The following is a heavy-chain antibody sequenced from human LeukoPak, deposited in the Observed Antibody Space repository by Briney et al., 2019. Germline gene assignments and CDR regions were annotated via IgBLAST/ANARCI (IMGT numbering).Heavy chain of an antibody. J-gene: IGHJ4*02. V-gene: IGHV3-53*01. D-gene: IGHD2-21*02. CDR1: GFTVSSNY. CDR3: ARGDPGAY. Sequence: GGSLRLSCAASGFTVSSNYMSWVRQAPGKGPEWVSVIYSGGKTFYADSVKGRFTISRDNSKNTLYLQMNSLRAEDTAVYYCARGDPGAYWGQGTLVTVSS. CDR2: IYSGGKT.